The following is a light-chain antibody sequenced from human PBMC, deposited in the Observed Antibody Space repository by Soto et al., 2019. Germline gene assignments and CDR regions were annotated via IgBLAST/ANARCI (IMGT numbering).Light chain of an antibody. Sequence: DIQMTQSPSSLSASVGERFTITCRANQNIKSFLNWYQQKPGKAPKILIYSTSSVQSGVRSRFSAGRSATDFSLSISSLQPEDFATYYCQQTYVAPVTFGGGTKVEI. CDR1: QNIKSF. V-gene: IGKV1-39*01. CDR2: STS. J-gene: IGKJ4*01. CDR3: QQTYVAPVT.